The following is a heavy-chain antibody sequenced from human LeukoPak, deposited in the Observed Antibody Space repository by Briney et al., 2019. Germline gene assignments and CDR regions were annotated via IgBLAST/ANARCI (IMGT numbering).Heavy chain of an antibody. CDR1: GYSISSGYY. V-gene: IGHV4-38-2*01. Sequence: SETLSLTCAVSGYSISSGYYWGWIRQPPRKGLEWIGSIYHSGSTYYNPSLKSRVTISVDTSKNQFSLKLSSVTAADTAVYYCASYSGSYYDYSDYWGQGTLVTVSS. CDR2: IYHSGST. CDR3: ASYSGSYYDYSDY. J-gene: IGHJ4*02. D-gene: IGHD1-26*01.